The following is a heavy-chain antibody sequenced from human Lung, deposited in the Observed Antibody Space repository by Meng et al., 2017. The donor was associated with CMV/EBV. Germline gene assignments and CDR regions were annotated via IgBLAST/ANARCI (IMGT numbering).Heavy chain of an antibody. D-gene: IGHD3-10*01. Sequence: QGPLQESGPGLVKPSQNLSLPCTVSGGSISSGGYYWSWIRQHPGKGLEWIGYIHSSGSTYYNPSLRSRLTISVDTSKNQFSLKLSSVTAADTAVYYCARASYGSGSPLGESWFDPWGQGTLVTVSS. CDR3: ARASYGSGSPLGESWFDP. V-gene: IGHV4-31*03. CDR2: IHSSGST. CDR1: GGSISSGGYY. J-gene: IGHJ5*02.